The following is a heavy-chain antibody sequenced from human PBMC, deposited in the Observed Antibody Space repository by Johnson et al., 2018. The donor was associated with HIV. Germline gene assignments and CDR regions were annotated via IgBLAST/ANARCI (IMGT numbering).Heavy chain of an antibody. V-gene: IGHV3-30*03. CDR2: ISFDGSNK. CDR1: GFTFRTYG. J-gene: IGHJ3*01. D-gene: IGHD3-3*01. CDR3: ATDKFMFLENPVDAFDV. Sequence: QMQLVESGGGVVQPGRSLRLSCAASGFTFRTYGMHWVRQAPGKGLEWVAVISFDGSNKYYADSVKGLFTISRDNSNNTLYLQMNSLRAEDTAVYYCATDKFMFLENPVDAFDVWGQWTMVTFSS.